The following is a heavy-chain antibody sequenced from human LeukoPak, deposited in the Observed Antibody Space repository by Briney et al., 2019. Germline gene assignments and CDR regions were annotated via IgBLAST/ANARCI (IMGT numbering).Heavy chain of an antibody. CDR1: GYTFTVYY. V-gene: IGHV1-2*02. CDR3: VRTEIGYCSSPSCPSKDFDY. CDR2: INPNSGGT. D-gene: IGHD2-2*01. J-gene: IGHJ4*02. Sequence: ASVTVSFKASGYTFTVYYMHWVRQAPGQGLEWMGWINPNSGGTNYAQKFQGRVTMTRDTSISTAYMELSRLRSDDTAVYYCVRTEIGYCSSPSCPSKDFDYWGQGTLVTVSS.